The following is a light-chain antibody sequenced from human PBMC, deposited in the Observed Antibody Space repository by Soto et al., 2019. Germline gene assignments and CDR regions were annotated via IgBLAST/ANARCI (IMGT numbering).Light chain of an antibody. J-gene: IGKJ1*01. CDR3: QQYGTSPRT. CDR1: HSVSGSY. Sequence: EIVLPQSPGTLSLSPGERAALSCRASHSVSGSYLAWYQQKPGQAPRLLIYGASSRATGIPDRFSGSGSRTDFTLTISRLEPEDFAVYYCQQYGTSPRTFGQGTRVEIK. CDR2: GAS. V-gene: IGKV3-20*01.